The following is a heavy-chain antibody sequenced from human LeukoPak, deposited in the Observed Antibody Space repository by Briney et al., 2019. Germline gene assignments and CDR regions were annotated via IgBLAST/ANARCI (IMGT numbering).Heavy chain of an antibody. CDR1: GFTFSSYG. CDR2: ISYDGSNN. Sequence: PGGSLRLSCAASGFTFSSYGMHWVRQAPGKGLEWVAVISYDGSNNYYADSVKGRFTISRDNSKNTLYLQMNSLRAEDTAVYYCARAGGGGDWSGFGLWGRGTLVTVSS. V-gene: IGHV3-30*03. D-gene: IGHD2-21*02. J-gene: IGHJ2*01. CDR3: ARAGGGGDWSGFGL.